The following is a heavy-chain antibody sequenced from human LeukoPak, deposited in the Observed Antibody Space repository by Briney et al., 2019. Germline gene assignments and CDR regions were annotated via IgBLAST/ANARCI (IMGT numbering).Heavy chain of an antibody. CDR2: ITSTSSYT. Sequence: AGGSLRLSCAASGFTFNSYNMNWVRQAPGKGLEWVSSITSTSSYTFYADSVKGRFTISRDNAKNSLYLQMNSLRAEDTALYHCARDSFHGDYSFDPWGQGTLVTVSS. CDR3: ARDSFHGDYSFDP. CDR1: GFTFNSYN. D-gene: IGHD4-17*01. V-gene: IGHV3-21*04. J-gene: IGHJ5*02.